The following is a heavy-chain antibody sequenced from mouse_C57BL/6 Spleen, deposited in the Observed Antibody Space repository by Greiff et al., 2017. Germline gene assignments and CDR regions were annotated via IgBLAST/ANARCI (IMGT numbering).Heavy chain of an antibody. CDR3: ARNQAQATYGYAMDD. J-gene: IGHJ4*01. D-gene: IGHD3-2*02. Sequence: QVQLQQSGAELVRPGASVKLSCKASGYTFTDYYINWVKQRPGQGLEWIARIYPGSGNTYYNEKFKGKATLTAEKSSSTAYMQLSSLTSEDSAVYFCARNQAQATYGYAMDDWGQGTSVTVSS. CDR2: IYPGSGNT. CDR1: GYTFTDYY. V-gene: IGHV1-76*01.